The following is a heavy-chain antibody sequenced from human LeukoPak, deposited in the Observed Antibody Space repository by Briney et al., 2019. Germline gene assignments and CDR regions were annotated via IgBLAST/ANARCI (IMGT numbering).Heavy chain of an antibody. J-gene: IGHJ4*02. D-gene: IGHD1-14*01. CDR3: ARAGIPWNPADC. CDR1: GDSISDSDW. CDR2: IRHSGST. V-gene: IGHV4-4*02. Sequence: ASETLSLTCAVSGDSISDSDWWTWVRQPPGKGLEWIGEIRHSGSTNYSPSLKSRVTISIDKSKNQLSLKLSSVTAADTANYFCARAGIPWNPADCWGQGTLVIASS.